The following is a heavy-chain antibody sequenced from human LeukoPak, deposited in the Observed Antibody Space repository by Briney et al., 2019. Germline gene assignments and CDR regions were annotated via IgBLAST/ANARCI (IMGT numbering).Heavy chain of an antibody. J-gene: IGHJ6*03. CDR1: GYTFTGYY. V-gene: IGHV1-2*02. Sequence: GASVKVSCKASGYTFTGYYMHWVRQAPGQGLEWMGWINPNSGGTNYAQKFQGRVTITRDTSASTAYMELSSLRSEDTAVYYCARVGVGATTRYYYYMDVWGKGTTVTVSS. CDR2: INPNSGGT. CDR3: ARVGVGATTRYYYYMDV. D-gene: IGHD1-26*01.